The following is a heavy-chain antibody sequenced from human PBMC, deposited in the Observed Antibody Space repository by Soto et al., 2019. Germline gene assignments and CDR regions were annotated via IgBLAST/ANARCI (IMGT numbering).Heavy chain of an antibody. Sequence: VASVKVSCKASGYTFTSYGISWVRQAPGQGLEWMGWISAYNGNTNYAQKLRGRVTMTTDTSTSTAYMELRSLRSDDTAVYYCARFDYGDLFFLGKDVWGQGTTVTVSS. CDR1: GYTFTSYG. J-gene: IGHJ6*02. D-gene: IGHD4-17*01. CDR2: ISAYNGNT. CDR3: ARFDYGDLFFLGKDV. V-gene: IGHV1-18*04.